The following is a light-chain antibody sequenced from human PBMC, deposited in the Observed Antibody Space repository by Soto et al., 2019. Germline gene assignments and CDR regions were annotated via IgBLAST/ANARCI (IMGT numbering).Light chain of an antibody. CDR3: QQYGAXPRT. V-gene: IGKV3-20*01. CDR2: GAS. Sequence: EIVLTQSPGTLSLSPGERATLSCRASQSLSSIYLAWYQQKPGQAPRLLIYGASRRAAGIPDRXSGSXSGXXXXXXXXXXEPEDXAXYYCQQYGAXPRTFGQGNKVEFK. J-gene: IGKJ1*01. CDR1: QSLSSIY.